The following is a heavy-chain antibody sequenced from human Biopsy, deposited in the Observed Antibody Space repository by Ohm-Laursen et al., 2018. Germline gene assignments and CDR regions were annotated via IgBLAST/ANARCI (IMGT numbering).Heavy chain of an antibody. CDR1: GESFNGYY. J-gene: IGHJ6*02. V-gene: IGHV4-34*01. CDR2: INHSGRT. Sequence: SDTLSLTCAVYGESFNGYYWSWIRQTPGKGLECIGEINHSGRTNYNPSLKSRVTISVDTSKNQFSLKVRSVTAADTAVYYCVRGVDHYDPYHYYALDVWGQGTTVTVSS. CDR3: VRGVDHYDPYHYYALDV. D-gene: IGHD3-22*01.